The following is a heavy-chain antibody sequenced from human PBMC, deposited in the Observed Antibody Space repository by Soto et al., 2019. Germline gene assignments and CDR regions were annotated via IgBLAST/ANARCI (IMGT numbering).Heavy chain of an antibody. CDR2: ISWNGGST. V-gene: IGHV3-20*03. CDR1: GFTFYDYG. Sequence: SGFTFYDYGMSWVRQAPGKGLEWVSGISWNGGSTGYADSVKGRFTISRDNSKNTLYLQMNSLRAEDTAVYYCAYSSTPFDYWGQGTLVTVSS. J-gene: IGHJ4*02. CDR3: AYSSTPFDY. D-gene: IGHD6-13*01.